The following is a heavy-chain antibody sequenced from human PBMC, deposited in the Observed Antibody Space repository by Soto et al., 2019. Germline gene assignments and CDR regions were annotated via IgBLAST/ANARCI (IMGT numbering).Heavy chain of an antibody. Sequence: PSETLSLTCTVSGGSISSYYWIWIRQPPGKGLEWIGYIYYSGSTYYNPSLKSRVTISVDTSKNQFSLKLSSVTAADTAVYYCARDGYSSSSNWFDPWGQGTLVTVSS. CDR2: IYYSGST. J-gene: IGHJ5*02. CDR1: GGSISSYY. CDR3: ARDGYSSSSNWFDP. D-gene: IGHD6-13*01. V-gene: IGHV4-59*12.